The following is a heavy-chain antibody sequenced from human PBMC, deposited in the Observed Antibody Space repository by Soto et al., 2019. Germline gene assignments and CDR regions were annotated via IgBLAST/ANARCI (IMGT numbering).Heavy chain of an antibody. V-gene: IGHV4-31*03. CDR3: AREGGSIAARNWFDP. D-gene: IGHD6-6*01. CDR2: IYYSGST. Sequence: QVQLQESGPGLVKPSQTLSLTCTVSGGSISSGGYYWSWIRQHPGKGLEWIGYIYYSGSTYYNPSLKIRVTITVDTSKNQFSLKLSSVTAADTAVYYCAREGGSIAARNWFDPWGQGTLVTVSS. J-gene: IGHJ5*02. CDR1: GGSISSGGYY.